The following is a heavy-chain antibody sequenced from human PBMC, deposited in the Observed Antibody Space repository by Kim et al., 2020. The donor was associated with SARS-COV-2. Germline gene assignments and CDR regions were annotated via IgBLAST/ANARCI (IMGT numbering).Heavy chain of an antibody. J-gene: IGHJ6*02. V-gene: IGHV3-21*01. CDR1: GFTFSSYS. Sequence: GGSLRLSCAASGFTFSSYSMNWVRQAPGKGLEWVSSISSSSSYIYYADSVKGRFTISRDNAKNSLYLQMNSLRAEDTAVYYCARGEMATIGPHYYYGMDVWGQGTTVTVSS. CDR3: ARGEMATIGPHYYYGMDV. D-gene: IGHD5-12*01. CDR2: ISSSSSYI.